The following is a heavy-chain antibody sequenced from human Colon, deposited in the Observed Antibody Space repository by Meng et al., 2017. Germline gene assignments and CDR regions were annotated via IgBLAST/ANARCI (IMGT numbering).Heavy chain of an antibody. Sequence: ASVKVSCKASGYTFTSYGISWVRQAPGQGLEWIGWISAYNGNTNYAQKLQGRVTMTTDTSTSTAYMELRSLRSDDTAVYYCARDNPTDYYDSSGYYFDYWGQGTLVTVSS. CDR2: ISAYNGNT. V-gene: IGHV1-18*01. CDR3: ARDNPTDYYDSSGYYFDY. J-gene: IGHJ4*02. D-gene: IGHD3-22*01. CDR1: GYTFTSYG.